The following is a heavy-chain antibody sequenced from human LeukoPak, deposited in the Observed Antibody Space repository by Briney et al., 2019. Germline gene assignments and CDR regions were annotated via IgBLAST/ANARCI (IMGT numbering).Heavy chain of an antibody. CDR1: GGSISSSNW. Sequence: SETLSLTCAVSGGSISSSNWWSWVRQPPGKGLQWIGEIYHSGSTNYNPSLKSRVTISVDTSKNQFSLKLSSVTAADTAVYYCARVLKPGYSSGWYEWWGQGTLVTVSS. V-gene: IGHV4-4*02. CDR3: ARVLKPGYSSGWYEW. J-gene: IGHJ4*02. D-gene: IGHD6-19*01. CDR2: IYHSGST.